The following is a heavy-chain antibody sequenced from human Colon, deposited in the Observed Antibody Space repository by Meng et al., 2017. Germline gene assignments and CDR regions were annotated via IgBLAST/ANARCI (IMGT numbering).Heavy chain of an antibody. CDR3: AHRLGPSGHSWDVGYFDF. Sequence: QITFKESGPTRVKPTQTLALTCTFSGFSLSTSGVGVGWIRQPPGEALDYLALIYWDDDKRYNPSLKNRLTIAKDTSKNQVVLTMTNVDPVDTATYFCAHRLGPSGHSWDVGYFDFWGQGALVTVSS. V-gene: IGHV2-5*02. CDR1: GFSLSTSGVG. J-gene: IGHJ4*02. D-gene: IGHD6-13*01. CDR2: IYWDDDK.